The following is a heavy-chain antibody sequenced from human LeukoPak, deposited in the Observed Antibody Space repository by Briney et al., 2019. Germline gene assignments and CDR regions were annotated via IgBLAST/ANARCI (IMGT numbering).Heavy chain of an antibody. Sequence: GGSLRLSCAASGFTFSSYSMNWVRQAPGKGLEWVSSISSSSSYIYYADPVKGRFTISRDNAKNSLYLQMNSLRAEDTAVYYCATLMWELPGYWGQGTLVTVSS. D-gene: IGHD1-26*01. V-gene: IGHV3-21*01. CDR2: ISSSSSYI. J-gene: IGHJ4*02. CDR3: ATLMWELPGY. CDR1: GFTFSSYS.